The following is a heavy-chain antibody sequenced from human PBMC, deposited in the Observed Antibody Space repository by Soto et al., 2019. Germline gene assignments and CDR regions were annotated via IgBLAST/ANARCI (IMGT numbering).Heavy chain of an antibody. CDR1: GYTFTGYY. J-gene: IGHJ4*02. CDR3: ARDRGSYALDS. CDR2: ISANNGST. V-gene: IGHV1-18*04. D-gene: IGHD1-26*01. Sequence: ASVKVSCKASGYTFTGYYIHWVRQAPGQGLEWMGWISANNGSTNSAQKLQGRVTMTTDTSTSTAYMELRSLRPDDTAVYYCARDRGSYALDSWGQGTLVTVSS.